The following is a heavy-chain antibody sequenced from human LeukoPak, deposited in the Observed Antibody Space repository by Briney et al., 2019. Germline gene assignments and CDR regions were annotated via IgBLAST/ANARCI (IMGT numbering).Heavy chain of an antibody. V-gene: IGHV3-20*04. J-gene: IGHJ4*02. Sequence: GGSLRLSCAASGFTFDDYGMSWVRQVPGKGLEWVSGINWNGDSTDYADSVKGRFTISRDNAKNSLYLQMNSLRAEDTAVYYCASYSSSWFQGPYWGQGTLVTVSS. CDR1: GFTFDDYG. CDR3: ASYSSSWFQGPY. CDR2: INWNGDST. D-gene: IGHD6-13*01.